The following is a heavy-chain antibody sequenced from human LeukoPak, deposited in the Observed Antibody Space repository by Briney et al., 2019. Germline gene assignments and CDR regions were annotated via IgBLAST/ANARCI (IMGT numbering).Heavy chain of an antibody. CDR1: GYTFTGYY. J-gene: IGHJ3*02. CDR2: INPNSGGT. V-gene: IGHV1-2*02. D-gene: IGHD3-9*01. Sequence: GASVKVSCKASGYTFTGYYMHWVRQAPGQGLEWMGWINPNSGGTNHAQKFQGRVTMTRDTSISTAYMELSRLRSDDTAVYYCARDHMSAYYDILTGYYAGAFDIWGQGTMVTVSS. CDR3: ARDHMSAYYDILTGYYAGAFDI.